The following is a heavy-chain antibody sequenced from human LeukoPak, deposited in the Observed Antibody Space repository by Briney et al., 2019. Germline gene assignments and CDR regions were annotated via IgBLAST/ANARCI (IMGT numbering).Heavy chain of an antibody. CDR1: GYTFTGYY. J-gene: IGHJ6*03. D-gene: IGHD3-10*01. CDR2: INPNSGGT. V-gene: IGHV1-2*02. CDR3: ARFGGWGDYYMDV. Sequence: GASVKVPCKASGYTFTGYYMHWVRQAPGQGLEWMGWINPNSGGTNYAQKFQGRVTMTRDTSISTAYMELSRLRSDDTAVYYCARFGGWGDYYMDVWGKGTTVTVSS.